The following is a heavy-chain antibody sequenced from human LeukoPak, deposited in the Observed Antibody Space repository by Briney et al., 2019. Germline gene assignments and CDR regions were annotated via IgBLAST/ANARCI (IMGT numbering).Heavy chain of an antibody. CDR2: IYWNDDK. D-gene: IGHD6-13*01. CDR3: AHSSSWYLSFQH. V-gene: IGHV2-5*01. J-gene: IGHJ1*01. CDR1: GFSLSTTGVG. Sequence: ESGPTLVKPTQPLTLTCTFSGFSLSTTGVGVGWIRQPPGKALEWLALIYWNDDKRYSPSLKSRLTITKDTSKNQVVLTMTNMDPVDTATYYCAHSSSWYLSFQHWGQGTLVTVSS.